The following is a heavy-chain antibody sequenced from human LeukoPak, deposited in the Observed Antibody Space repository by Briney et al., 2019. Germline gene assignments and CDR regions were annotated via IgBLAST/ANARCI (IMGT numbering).Heavy chain of an antibody. CDR3: ARRRYSGSSQHFDY. J-gene: IGHJ4*02. CDR1: GFTFSSYW. CDR2: ISSSGSTI. D-gene: IGHD1-26*01. V-gene: IGHV3-48*04. Sequence: GGSLRLSCAASGFTFSSYWMHWVRQAPGKGLEWVSYISSSGSTIYYADSVKGRFTISRDNAKNSLYLQMNSLRAEDTAVYYCARRRYSGSSQHFDYWGQGTLVTVSS.